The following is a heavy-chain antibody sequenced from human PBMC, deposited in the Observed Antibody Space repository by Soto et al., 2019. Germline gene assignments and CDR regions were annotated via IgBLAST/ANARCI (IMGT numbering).Heavy chain of an antibody. CDR3: ARPSRYYYGSGSEYYYGMDV. J-gene: IGHJ6*02. D-gene: IGHD3-10*01. Sequence: PGESLKISCKGSGYSFTSYWTGWVRQMPGKGLEWMGIIYPGDSDTRYSPSFQGQVTISADKSISTAFLQWSSLKASDTAMYYCARPSRYYYGSGSEYYYGMDVWGQGTTVTVSS. CDR1: GYSFTSYW. V-gene: IGHV5-51*01. CDR2: IYPGDSDT.